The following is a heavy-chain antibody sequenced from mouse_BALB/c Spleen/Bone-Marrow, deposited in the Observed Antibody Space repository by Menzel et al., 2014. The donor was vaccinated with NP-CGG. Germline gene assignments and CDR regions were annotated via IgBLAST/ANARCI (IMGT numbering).Heavy chain of an antibody. D-gene: IGHD2-14*01. J-gene: IGHJ4*01. CDR1: GFSLTSYG. Sequence: VQGVESGPGLVQPSQSLSITCTVSGFSLTSYGVHWVHQSPGKGLEWLGVIWRGGSTDYNAAFMSRLSITKDNSKSQVFFKMNSLQADDTAIYYCAKKGTTTGAMDYWGQGTSVTVSS. CDR3: AKKGTTTGAMDY. CDR2: IWRGGST. V-gene: IGHV2-5*01.